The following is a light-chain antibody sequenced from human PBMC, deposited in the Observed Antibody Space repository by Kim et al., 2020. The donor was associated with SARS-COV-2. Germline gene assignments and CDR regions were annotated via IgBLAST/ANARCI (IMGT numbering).Light chain of an antibody. Sequence: QRVTSSCSGSPSNIGGNSVHWYQQLSGAAPKLLIYDNNRRPSGVPDRFSGSKSGSSASLAISGVQSDDEADYHCAAWDDSLNGVVFGGGTQLTVL. CDR2: DNN. CDR1: PSNIGGNS. J-gene: IGLJ2*01. V-gene: IGLV1-44*01. CDR3: AAWDDSLNGVV.